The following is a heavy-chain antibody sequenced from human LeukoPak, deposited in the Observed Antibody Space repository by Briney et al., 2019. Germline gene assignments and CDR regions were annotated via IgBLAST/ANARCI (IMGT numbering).Heavy chain of an antibody. CDR3: AKDRAYYDILTGYYKSLDY. J-gene: IGHJ4*02. CDR1: GFTFSIYA. CDR2: ISGSGGST. V-gene: IGHV3-23*01. Sequence: GGSLRLSCAASGFTFSIYAISWVRQAPGKGLEWVSAISGSGGSTYYADSVKGRFTISRDNSKNTLYLQMNSLRAEDTAVYYCAKDRAYYDILTGYYKSLDYWGQGTLVTVSS. D-gene: IGHD3-9*01.